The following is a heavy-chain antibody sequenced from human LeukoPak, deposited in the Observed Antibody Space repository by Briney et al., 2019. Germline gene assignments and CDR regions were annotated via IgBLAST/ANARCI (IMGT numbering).Heavy chain of an antibody. Sequence: GGSLRLSCAASGFTFSSDGMHWVRQAPGKGLEWAAVIWYDGSNKYYADSVKGRFTISRDNSKNTLYLQMNSLRAEDTAVYYCARDLRRYCSGGSCYSFDYWGQGTLVTVSS. CDR1: GFTFSSDG. V-gene: IGHV3-33*01. CDR3: ARDLRRYCSGGSCYSFDY. D-gene: IGHD2-15*01. CDR2: IWYDGSNK. J-gene: IGHJ4*02.